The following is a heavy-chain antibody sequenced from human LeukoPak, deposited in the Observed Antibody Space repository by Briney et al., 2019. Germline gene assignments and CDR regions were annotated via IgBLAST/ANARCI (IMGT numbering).Heavy chain of an antibody. J-gene: IGHJ3*02. CDR3: ARGGGSSGYYYHDAFDI. CDR1: GYTFTSFG. D-gene: IGHD3-22*01. Sequence: GASVKVSCKASGYTFTSFGISWVRQAPGQGPEWMGWMNPNSGNTGYAQKFQGRVTMTRNTSISTAYMELSSLRSEDTAVYYCARGGGSSGYYYHDAFDIWGQGTMVTVSS. CDR2: MNPNSGNT. V-gene: IGHV1-8*02.